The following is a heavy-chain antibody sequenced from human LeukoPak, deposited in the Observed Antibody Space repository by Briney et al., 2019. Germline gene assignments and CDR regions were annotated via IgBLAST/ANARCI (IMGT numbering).Heavy chain of an antibody. CDR2: ISGSGGST. J-gene: IGHJ3*02. D-gene: IGHD1-26*01. V-gene: IGHV3-23*01. CDR3: AKDLSGAPGAFDI. Sequence: TGGSLRLSCAASGFTFSSYAMSWVRQAPGKGLEWVSAISGSGGSTYYADSVKGRFTISRDNSKNTLYLQMNSLRAEDTAVYYCAKDLSGAPGAFDIWGQGTMVTVSS. CDR1: GFTFSSYA.